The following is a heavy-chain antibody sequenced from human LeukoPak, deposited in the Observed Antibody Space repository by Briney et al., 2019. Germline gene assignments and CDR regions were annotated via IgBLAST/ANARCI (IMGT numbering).Heavy chain of an antibody. Sequence: PSETLSLTCTVSGDSISGYYWTWIRQPPGKGLEWIGYIYYSGSTNYNPSVKSRVTMSVDTSKNQFSLKLNSVTAADTAVYYCATLWRLGASTGEAFDIWGQGTMVTVSS. CDR3: ATLWRLGASTGEAFDI. J-gene: IGHJ3*02. CDR2: IYYSGST. V-gene: IGHV4-59*01. D-gene: IGHD1-26*01. CDR1: GDSISGYY.